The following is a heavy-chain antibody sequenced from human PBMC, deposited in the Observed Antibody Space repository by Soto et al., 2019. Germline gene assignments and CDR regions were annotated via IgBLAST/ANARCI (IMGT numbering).Heavy chain of an antibody. CDR2: IIPIFGTA. Sequence: QVQLVQSGAEVKKPGSSVKVSCKASGGTFSSYAISWVRQAPGQGLEWMGGIIPIFGTANYAQKFQGRVTITEDESTSTAYMELSSLRSEDTAVYYCARDGGYCSGGSCFYFDYWGQGTLVTVSS. J-gene: IGHJ4*02. D-gene: IGHD2-15*01. CDR3: ARDGGYCSGGSCFYFDY. CDR1: GGTFSSYA. V-gene: IGHV1-69*01.